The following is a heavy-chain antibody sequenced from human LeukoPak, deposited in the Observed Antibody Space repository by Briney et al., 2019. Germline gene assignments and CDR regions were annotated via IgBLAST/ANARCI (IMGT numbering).Heavy chain of an antibody. V-gene: IGHV1-3*03. CDR3: ARSLGMGATLDY. CDR2: INAGNGNT. J-gene: IGHJ4*02. Sequence: GASVKVSCKASGYTFSDYAIHWVRQAPGQRLEWMGWINAGNGNTRYSQEFQGRVTITRDTSASTVYMELSSLRSEDMAVFYCARSLGMGATLDYWGRGTLVTVSS. D-gene: IGHD1-26*01. CDR1: GYTFSDYA.